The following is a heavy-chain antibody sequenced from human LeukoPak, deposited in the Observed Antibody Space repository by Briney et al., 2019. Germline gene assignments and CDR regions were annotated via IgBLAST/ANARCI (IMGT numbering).Heavy chain of an antibody. D-gene: IGHD4-17*01. J-gene: IGHJ5*02. CDR1: GFTFSSYA. Sequence: GGSLRLSCAASGFTFSSYAMSWVRQAPGKGLEWVSAISYSGGSTYYADSVKGRFTISRDNSKNTLYLQMNSLRAEDTAVYYCAKRPDYGDYRTGFDPWGQGTLVTVSS. CDR2: ISYSGGST. V-gene: IGHV3-23*01. CDR3: AKRPDYGDYRTGFDP.